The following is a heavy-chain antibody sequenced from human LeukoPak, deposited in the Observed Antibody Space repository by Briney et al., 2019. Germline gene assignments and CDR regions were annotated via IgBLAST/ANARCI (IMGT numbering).Heavy chain of an antibody. Sequence: SQTLSLTCTVSGGSISSGDYYWSWIRQPPGKGLEWIGYIYYSGSTYYNPSLKSRVTISVDTSKNQFSLKLSSVTAADTAVYYCARVPNDWNVYYYMDVSRKGTTVTVSS. V-gene: IGHV4-30-4*08. CDR1: GGSISSGDYY. J-gene: IGHJ6*03. D-gene: IGHD1-1*01. CDR2: IYYSGST. CDR3: ARVPNDWNVYYYMDV.